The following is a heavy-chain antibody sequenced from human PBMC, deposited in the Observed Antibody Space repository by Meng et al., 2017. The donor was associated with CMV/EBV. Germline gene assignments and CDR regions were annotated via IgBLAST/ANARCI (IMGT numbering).Heavy chain of an antibody. D-gene: IGHD6-13*01. CDR2: ISWNSGSI. CDR3: ARVNQVRIAAAGIGY. J-gene: IGHJ4*02. V-gene: IGHV3-9*01. Sequence: SLKISCAASGFTFDDYAMHWVRQAPGKGLEWVSGISWNSGSIGYADSVKGRFTISRDNAKNSLYLQMNSLRADDTAVYYCARVNQVRIAAAGIGYWGQGTLVTVSS. CDR1: GFTFDDYA.